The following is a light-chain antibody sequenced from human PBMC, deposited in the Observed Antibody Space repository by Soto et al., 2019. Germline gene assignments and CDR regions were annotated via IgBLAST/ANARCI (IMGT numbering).Light chain of an antibody. CDR1: GSDFGRYNR. CDR3: SSFTTSDTWV. Sequence: QSVLTQPPSVSGSPGQSVTISCTETGSDFGRYNRVSWYQHTPGTAPKLLIYEVTNRPSGVPDRFSGSRSGNTASLTISGLQAEDDADYYCSSFTTSDTWVLGGGTKLTVL. CDR2: EVT. V-gene: IGLV2-18*02. J-gene: IGLJ3*02.